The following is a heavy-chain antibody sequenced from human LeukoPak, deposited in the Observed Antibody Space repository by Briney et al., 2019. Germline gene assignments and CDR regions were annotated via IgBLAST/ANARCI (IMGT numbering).Heavy chain of an antibody. J-gene: IGHJ4*02. CDR3: ARGVVITPTPIIYYFDY. V-gene: IGHV1-46*01. D-gene: IGHD3-22*01. CDR2: INPSGGST. Sequence: ASVKVSFKASGYTFTSYYMHWVRQAPGQGLEWMGIINPSGGSTSYAQKFQGRVTMTRDTSTSTVYMELSSLRSEDTAVYYCARGVVITPTPIIYYFDYWGQGTLVTVSS. CDR1: GYTFTSYY.